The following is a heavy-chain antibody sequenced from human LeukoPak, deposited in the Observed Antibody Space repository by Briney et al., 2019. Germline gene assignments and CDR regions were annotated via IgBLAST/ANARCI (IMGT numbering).Heavy chain of an antibody. CDR3: ARTRRRLQFYDY. CDR2: TNYSGST. Sequence: SETLSLTCTVSGGSISSGGYYWSWIRQHPGKGLEWIGYTNYSGSTYYNPSLKSRVTISVDTSKNQFSLKLSSVTAADTAVYYCARTRRRLQFYDYWGQGTLVTVSS. CDR1: GGSISSGGYY. D-gene: IGHD5-24*01. J-gene: IGHJ4*02. V-gene: IGHV4-31*03.